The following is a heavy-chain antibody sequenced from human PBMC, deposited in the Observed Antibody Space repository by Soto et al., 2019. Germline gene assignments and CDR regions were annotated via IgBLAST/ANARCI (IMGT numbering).Heavy chain of an antibody. CDR3: VKGGSPYFNDDPFDI. V-gene: IGHV3-23*01. CDR1: GFSFRNFA. D-gene: IGHD2-15*01. CDR2: ISDTGSHI. J-gene: IGHJ3*02. Sequence: EVQLLESGGGLVQPGGSLRLSCVAPGFSFRNFAMSWIRQAPGKGLEWISGISDTGSHIYYADSVRGRFSISRDNPKITLYLQMNSLRVNDTAVYYCVKGGSPYFNDDPFDIWGQGTMVTVSS.